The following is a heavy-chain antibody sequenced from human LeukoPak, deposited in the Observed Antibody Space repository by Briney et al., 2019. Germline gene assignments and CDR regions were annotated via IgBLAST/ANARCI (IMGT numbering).Heavy chain of an antibody. V-gene: IGHV3-23*01. CDR2: ISGSGGST. CDR1: GFTFSSYA. Sequence: PGGSLRLSCAASGFTFSSYAMSWVRQAPGKGLEWVSAISGSGGSTYYADSVKGRFTISRDNSKNTLYLQMNSLRAEDTAVYYCAKPPTYYYDSSGYFWGQGTLVTVSS. J-gene: IGHJ4*02. CDR3: AKPPTYYYDSSGYF. D-gene: IGHD3-22*01.